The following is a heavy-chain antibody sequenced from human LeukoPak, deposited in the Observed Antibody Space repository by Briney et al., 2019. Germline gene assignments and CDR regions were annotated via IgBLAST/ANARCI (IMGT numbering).Heavy chain of an antibody. J-gene: IGHJ4*02. CDR2: IFYSGIT. V-gene: IGHV4-59*01. CDR3: ASGPYPAAGTDHQFDY. Sequence: SETLSLTCTVSGASISSYYWSWIWQPPGKGLEWIGYIFYSGITHYNPSLKSRVTMSVDTSKNQFSLKLSSVTAADAAVYFCASGPYPAAGTDHQFDYWGQGTLVTVFS. CDR1: GASISSYY. D-gene: IGHD6-13*01.